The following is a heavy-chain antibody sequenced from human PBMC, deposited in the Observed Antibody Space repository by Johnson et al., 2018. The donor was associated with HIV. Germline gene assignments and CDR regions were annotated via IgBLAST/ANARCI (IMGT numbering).Heavy chain of an antibody. Sequence: QVQLVESGGGLVQPGGSLRLSCAASGFTFSSYGLHWARQAPGKGLEWGAVIWFDGSNKYYADSVNGRFTISRDNSKNTLYLQMHSLRAEDTAVYYCASKTPVVEDAFDIWGQGTMVTVSS. D-gene: IGHD2-2*01. CDR3: ASKTPVVEDAFDI. CDR1: GFTFSSYG. CDR2: IWFDGSNK. J-gene: IGHJ3*02. V-gene: IGHV3-33*08.